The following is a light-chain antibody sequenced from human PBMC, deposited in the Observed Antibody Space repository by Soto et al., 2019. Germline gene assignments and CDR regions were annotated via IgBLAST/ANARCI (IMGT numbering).Light chain of an antibody. CDR3: QQRSDWPVT. CDR2: DAS. J-gene: IGKJ3*01. V-gene: IGKV3-11*01. Sequence: EIVLTQSPATLSLSPGERATLSCRASQSVSRYLVWYQQKPGQAPRLLIYDASKRATGIPPRFSGRGSGTDFTLTISSLEPEDFAVYYCQQRSDWPVTFGPGAKVDFK. CDR1: QSVSRY.